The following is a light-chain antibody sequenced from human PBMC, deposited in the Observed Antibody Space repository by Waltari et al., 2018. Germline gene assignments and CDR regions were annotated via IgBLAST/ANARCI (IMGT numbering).Light chain of an antibody. V-gene: IGKV1-5*03. CDR2: KAS. Sequence: LSASVGDRVTITCRASQSIYKWLAWYQQKPGKAPKLLIYKASTLEGGVPSRFSGSGSGTEFTLTISRLLPDDFATYYCQQYNTYPYTFGQGSKLGI. CDR3: QQYNTYPYT. J-gene: IGKJ2*01. CDR1: QSIYKW.